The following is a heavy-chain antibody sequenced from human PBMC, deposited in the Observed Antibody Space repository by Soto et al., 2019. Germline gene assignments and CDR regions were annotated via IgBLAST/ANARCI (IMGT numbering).Heavy chain of an antibody. CDR3: ARGAVYYDSSGYFSY. V-gene: IGHV4-31*03. D-gene: IGHD3-22*01. CDR1: GGSISSGGYY. J-gene: IGHJ4*02. CDR2: IYYSGST. Sequence: SETLSLTCTVSGGSISSGGYYWSWIRQHPGKGLEWIGYIYYSGSTYYNPSLKSRVTISVDTSKNQFSLKLSSVTAADTAVYYCARGAVYYDSSGYFSYWGQGTLVTVS.